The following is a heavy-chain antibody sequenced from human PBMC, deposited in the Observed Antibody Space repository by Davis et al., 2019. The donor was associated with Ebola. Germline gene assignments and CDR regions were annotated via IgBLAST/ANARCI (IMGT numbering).Heavy chain of an antibody. CDR2: VHGGNGNT. CDR1: GFILTNYA. J-gene: IGHJ4*02. D-gene: IGHD1-1*01. V-gene: IGHV1-3*01. CDR3: ARAQFPTTSDH. Sequence: AASVKVSCKASGFILTNYAIHWVRHAPGQRLEWMGWVHGGNGNTKYSQRFQGRVTITTDTSASTVYLELRSLTSDDTAVYYCARAQFPTTSDHWGQGTLVTVSS.